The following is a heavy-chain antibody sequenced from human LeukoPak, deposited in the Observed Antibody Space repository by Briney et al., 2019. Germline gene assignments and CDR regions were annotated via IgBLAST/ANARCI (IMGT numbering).Heavy chain of an antibody. Sequence: PGGSLRLSCAASGFTFSSYWMSWVRQAPGKGLEWVANIKQDGSEKYYVDSVKGRFTISRDNAKNSLYLQMNSLRAEDTAVYYCARGRVSMPYYFDYWGQGTLVTVSS. J-gene: IGHJ4*02. CDR3: ARGRVSMPYYFDY. V-gene: IGHV3-7*01. CDR2: IKQDGSEK. D-gene: IGHD3-3*01. CDR1: GFTFSSYW.